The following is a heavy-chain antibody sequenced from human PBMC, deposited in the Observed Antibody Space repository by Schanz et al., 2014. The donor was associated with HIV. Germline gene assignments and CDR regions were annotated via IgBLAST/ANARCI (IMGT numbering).Heavy chain of an antibody. D-gene: IGHD2-15*01. J-gene: IGHJ4*02. CDR3: AKSSRIYMAIVVE. V-gene: IGHV3-NL1*01. CDR1: GFTFSSYG. Sequence: QVPLVESGGGVVQPGRSLRLSCAASGFTFSSYGMHWVRQAPGKGLEWVSTISPSSSTTSYADSVKGRFIISRDNSKNTLFLQMNSLRAEDTAVYYCAKSSRIYMAIVVEWGQGTLVTVSS. CDR2: ISPSSSTT.